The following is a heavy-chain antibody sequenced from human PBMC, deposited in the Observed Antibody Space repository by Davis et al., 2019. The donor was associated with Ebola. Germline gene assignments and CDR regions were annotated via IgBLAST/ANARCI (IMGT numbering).Heavy chain of an antibody. Sequence: GESLKISCAASGFTSPGFTFSDYDMNWVRQAPGKGLEWVSTISKTSVYTYYAESVKGRFTISRDNAKNSLYLQMDGLRVEDTAVYYCASGLDYWGQGSLVTVSS. CDR3: ASGLDY. J-gene: IGHJ4*02. V-gene: IGHV3-21*01. CDR2: ISKTSVYT. CDR1: GFTSPGFTFSDYD.